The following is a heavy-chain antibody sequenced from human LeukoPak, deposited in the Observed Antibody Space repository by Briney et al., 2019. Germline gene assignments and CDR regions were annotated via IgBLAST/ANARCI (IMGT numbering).Heavy chain of an antibody. D-gene: IGHD4-23*01. CDR3: ARQGDGGRAYDH. Sequence: SETLSLTCTVSGGSISKSTYNWGWIRQPPGKGLEWIGTISDSGNTYSSPSLRSRVTISVDTSKNQFSPKLTSVTAADTGVYYCARQGDGGRAYDHWGQGTQVTVSS. CDR1: GGSISKSTYN. CDR2: ISDSGNT. V-gene: IGHV4-39*01. J-gene: IGHJ4*02.